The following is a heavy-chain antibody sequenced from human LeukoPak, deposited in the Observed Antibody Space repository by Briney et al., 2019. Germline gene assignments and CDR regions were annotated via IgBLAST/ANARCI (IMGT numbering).Heavy chain of an antibody. CDR2: IYPGDSNT. V-gene: IGHV5-51*01. CDR3: VRRGIEVAGIDY. J-gene: IGHJ4*02. CDR1: GYRFTSYW. D-gene: IGHD6-19*01. Sequence: GESLKISCKGSGYRFTSYWIGWVRQMPGKGLEWMGIIYPGDSNTRYSPSFQGQVTISADESISTAYLQWSSLRASDTAMYYSVRRGIEVAGIDYWGQGTLVTVSS.